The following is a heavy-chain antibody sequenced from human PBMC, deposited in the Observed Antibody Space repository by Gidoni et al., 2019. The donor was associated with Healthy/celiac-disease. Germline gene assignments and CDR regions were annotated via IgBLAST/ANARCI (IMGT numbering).Heavy chain of an antibody. D-gene: IGHD5-12*01. CDR2: ISSSSSTI. Sequence: GGSLILSCAASGFTFSSDSMNWLRKAPGKGLEWVSYISSSSSTIYYADSVKGRFTISRDNAKNSLYLQMNSLRAEDTAVYYCARGMVAPDYWGQGTLVTVSS. CDR1: GFTFSSDS. CDR3: ARGMVAPDY. J-gene: IGHJ4*02. V-gene: IGHV3-48*01.